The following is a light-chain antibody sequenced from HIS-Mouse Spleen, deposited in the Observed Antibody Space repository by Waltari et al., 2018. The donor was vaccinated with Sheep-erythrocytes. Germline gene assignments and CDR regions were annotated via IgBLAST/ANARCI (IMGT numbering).Light chain of an antibody. V-gene: IGLV2-23*01. CDR2: EGS. J-gene: IGLJ2*01. Sequence: QSALTQPASVSGSPGQSLTISCTGTRRDVGSYNLVSWYQQHPGKAPKLMIYEGSKRPSGVSNRFSGSKSGNKASLTISGLQAEDEADYYCCSYAGSSTLVFGGGTKLTVL. CDR1: RRDVGSYNL. CDR3: CSYAGSSTLV.